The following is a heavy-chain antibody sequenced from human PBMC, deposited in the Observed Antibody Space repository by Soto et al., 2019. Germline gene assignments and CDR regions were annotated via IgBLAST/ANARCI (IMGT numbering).Heavy chain of an antibody. CDR1: GGSISSYY. Sequence: SENLYLTCTVSGGSISSYYWSWIRQPPGKGLEWIGYIYYSGSTNYNPSLKSRVTISVDTSKNQFSLKLSSVTAADTAVYYCARARPPGYSSGRSSDYSGQTTLVTVSS. V-gene: IGHV4-59*01. CDR3: ARARPPGYSSGRSSDY. CDR2: IYYSGST. D-gene: IGHD6-19*01. J-gene: IGHJ4*02.